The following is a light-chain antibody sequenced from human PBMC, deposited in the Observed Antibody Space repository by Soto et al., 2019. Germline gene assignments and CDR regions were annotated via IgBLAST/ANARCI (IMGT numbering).Light chain of an antibody. CDR1: QSVSSN. J-gene: IGKJ1*01. CDR3: QQYNNWGT. CDR2: AAS. V-gene: IGKV3-15*01. Sequence: EIVMTQSPATLSVCPGERATLSCRASQSVSSNLAWYQQKPGKAPRLLIYAASTRATGIPARFSGSGSGTEFTLTISSLQSEDFAVYYCQQYNNWGTFGQGTKVEIK.